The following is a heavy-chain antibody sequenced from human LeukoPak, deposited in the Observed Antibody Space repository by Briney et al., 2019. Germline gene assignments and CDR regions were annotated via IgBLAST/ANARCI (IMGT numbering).Heavy chain of an antibody. CDR3: AREWFVVVPAAVDAFDI. V-gene: IGHV4-59*12. CDR1: GGSISSYY. Sequence: SETLSLTCTVSGGSISSYYWSWIRQPPGKGLEWIGYIYYSGSTNYNPSLKSRVTISVDTSKNQFSLKLSSVTAADTAVYYCAREWFVVVPAAVDAFDIWGQGTMVTVSS. J-gene: IGHJ3*02. CDR2: IYYSGST. D-gene: IGHD2-2*01.